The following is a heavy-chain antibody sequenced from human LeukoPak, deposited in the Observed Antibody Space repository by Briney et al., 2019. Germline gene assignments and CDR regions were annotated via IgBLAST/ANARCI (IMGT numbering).Heavy chain of an antibody. CDR2: ITGSGGTT. CDR3: AKAYYYGSGRTPLTFDY. D-gene: IGHD3-10*01. J-gene: IGHJ4*02. Sequence: GGSLRLSCAASGLTFSSYAMSWVRQAPGKGLEWVSAITGSGGTTYYADSVKGRFTISRDNSKNTLYLQMNSLRAEDTAVYYCAKAYYYGSGRTPLTFDYWGQGTLVTVSS. CDR1: GLTFSSYA. V-gene: IGHV3-23*01.